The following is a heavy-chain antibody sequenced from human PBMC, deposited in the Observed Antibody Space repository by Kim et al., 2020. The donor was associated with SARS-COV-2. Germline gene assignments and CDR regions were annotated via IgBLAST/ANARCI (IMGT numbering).Heavy chain of an antibody. J-gene: IGHJ5*02. CDR2: ISSSGRTI. Sequence: GGSLRLSCAASGFTFSSYEMNWVRQVPGKGLEWVSHISSSGRTIYYADSVKGRFTISRDNAKNSLYLQMNSLRAEDTAVYYCARSGYSSSWTSYWFDPWGQGTLVTVSS. V-gene: IGHV3-48*03. D-gene: IGHD6-13*01. CDR1: GFTFSSYE. CDR3: ARSGYSSSWTSYWFDP.